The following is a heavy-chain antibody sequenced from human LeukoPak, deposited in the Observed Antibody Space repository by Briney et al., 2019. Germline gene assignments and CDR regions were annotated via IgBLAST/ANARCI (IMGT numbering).Heavy chain of an antibody. CDR1: GGSISSGGYY. J-gene: IGHJ6*02. CDR2: IYYSGST. CDR3: ARVKLSRHYYYGMDV. V-gene: IGHV4-31*03. Sequence: PSQTLSLTCTVSGGSISSGGYYWSWIRQHPGKGLEWIGYIYYSGSTYYNPSLKSRVTISVDTSKNQFSLKLSSVTAADTAVYYCARVKLSRHYYYGMDVWGQGTTVTVSS.